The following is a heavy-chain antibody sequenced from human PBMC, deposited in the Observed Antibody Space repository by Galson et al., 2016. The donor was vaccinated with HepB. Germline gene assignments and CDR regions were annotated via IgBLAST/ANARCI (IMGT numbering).Heavy chain of an antibody. V-gene: IGHV1-69*04. J-gene: IGHJ4*02. Sequence: SVKVSCKASGGTFRSDSISWVRQAPGQGLEWMGRIIPILDKPDYAQKFQGRVTITADKSTNTAYMELSSLRSEDTAFYYCARAIYSTDWRPGGMVGAISGSDSWGQGTLGTVSS. D-gene: IGHD1-26*01. CDR2: IIPILDKP. CDR3: ARAIYSTDWRPGGMVGAISGSDS. CDR1: GGTFRSDS.